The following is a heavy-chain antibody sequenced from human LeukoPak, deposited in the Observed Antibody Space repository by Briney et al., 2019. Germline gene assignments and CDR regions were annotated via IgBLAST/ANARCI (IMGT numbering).Heavy chain of an antibody. D-gene: IGHD3-22*01. CDR3: ARADYYDSSGYKVNDAFDI. V-gene: IGHV1-46*01. Sequence: ASVKVSCKASGYTFTSYYMHWVRQAPGQGLEWMGIINPSGGSTSYAQKFQGRVTMTRDMSTSTVYMELSSLRSEDTAVYYCARADYYDSSGYKVNDAFDIWGQGTMVTVSS. CDR2: INPSGGST. J-gene: IGHJ3*02. CDR1: GYTFTSYY.